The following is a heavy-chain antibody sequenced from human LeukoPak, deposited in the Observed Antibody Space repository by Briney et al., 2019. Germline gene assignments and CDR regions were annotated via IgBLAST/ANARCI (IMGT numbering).Heavy chain of an antibody. Sequence: PGGSLRLSCAASGFTVSSNYLTWVRQAPGKGLEWVSVIYSGGTTYYADSVKGRFIISRDNSKNTLYLQMNSLRAEDTAVYYCASSVGDSSLSNWFDPWGQGTLVTVSS. D-gene: IGHD6-6*01. CDR2: IYSGGTT. CDR3: ASSVGDSSLSNWFDP. J-gene: IGHJ5*02. V-gene: IGHV3-66*01. CDR1: GFTVSSNY.